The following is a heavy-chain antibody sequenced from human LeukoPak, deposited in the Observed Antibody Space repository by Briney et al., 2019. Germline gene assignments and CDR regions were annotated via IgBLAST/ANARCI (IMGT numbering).Heavy chain of an antibody. CDR1: GYSISSGYY. CDR3: ARVHYYDYVWGSYRYMGGSFDY. CDR2: IYHSGST. D-gene: IGHD3-16*02. V-gene: IGHV4-38-2*01. J-gene: IGHJ4*02. Sequence: PSETLSLTCAVSGYSISSGYYWGWIRQPPGKGLEWSGSIYHSGSTYYNPTLKSRVTISVDTSKNQSSLKPTSVAAADTAVYYCARVHYYDYVWGSYRYMGGSFDYWGQGTLVTVSS.